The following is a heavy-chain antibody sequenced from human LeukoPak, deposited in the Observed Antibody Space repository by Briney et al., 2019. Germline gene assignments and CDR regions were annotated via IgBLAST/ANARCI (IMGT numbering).Heavy chain of an antibody. J-gene: IGHJ5*02. CDR2: IKTDGSEK. V-gene: IGHV3-7*03. D-gene: IGHD6-13*01. Sequence: GGSLRLSCEASGFTFSSYWMSWVRQAPGKGLEWVANIKTDGSEKYYVDSVKGRFTISRDNAKNSLYLQMNSLRAEDTAVYYCANFHSLNWFDPWGQGTLVTVSS. CDR1: GFTFSSYW. CDR3: ANFHSLNWFDP.